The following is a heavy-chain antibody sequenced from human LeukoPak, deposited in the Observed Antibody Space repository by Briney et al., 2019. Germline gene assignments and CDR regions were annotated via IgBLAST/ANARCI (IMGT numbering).Heavy chain of an antibody. CDR2: INHSGST. V-gene: IGHV4-34*01. J-gene: IGHJ4*02. CDR3: AGPAGSGWKY. Sequence: PSETLSLTCAVYGGSFSGYYWSWIRQPPGKGLEWIGEINHSGSTNYNPSLKSRVTISVDTSKNQFSLKLSSVTAADTAVYYCAGPAGSGWKYWGQGTLVTVSS. D-gene: IGHD6-19*01. CDR1: GGSFSGYY.